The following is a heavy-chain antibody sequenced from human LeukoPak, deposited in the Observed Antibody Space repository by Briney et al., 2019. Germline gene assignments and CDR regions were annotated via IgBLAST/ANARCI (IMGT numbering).Heavy chain of an antibody. D-gene: IGHD3-22*01. CDR2: ITDSGGST. V-gene: IGHV3-23*01. CDR1: GFTFTTYA. Sequence: GGSLRLSCAASGFTFTTYAMNWVRQAPGKGLEWVSTITDSGGSTYYADSVKGWFTISRDNSKNTLYLQMNSLRAEDTAVYYCAKRDSRALYNDYWGQGALVTVSS. J-gene: IGHJ4*02. CDR3: AKRDSRALYNDY.